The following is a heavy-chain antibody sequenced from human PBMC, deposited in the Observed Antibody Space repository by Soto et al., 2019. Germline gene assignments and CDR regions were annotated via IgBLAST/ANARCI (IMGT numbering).Heavy chain of an antibody. J-gene: IGHJ5*02. Sequence: QVQLVQSGAEVKKPGSSVKVSCKASGGTFSSYAISWVRQAPGQGLEWMGGIIPIFGTANYAQKFQGRVTITADESTSTAYMELSSLRSEDTAVYYCARDLFPSLGSGWKKGAWFDPWGQGTLVTVSS. CDR2: IIPIFGTA. V-gene: IGHV1-69*12. D-gene: IGHD6-19*01. CDR3: ARDLFPSLGSGWKKGAWFDP. CDR1: GGTFSSYA.